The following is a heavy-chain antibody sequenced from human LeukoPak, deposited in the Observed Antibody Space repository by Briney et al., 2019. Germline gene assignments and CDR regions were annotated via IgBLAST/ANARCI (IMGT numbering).Heavy chain of an antibody. CDR2: INRDGSEQ. V-gene: IGHV3-7*05. CDR3: ARDINFIEAGLDH. Sequence: GGSLRLFCAASGFTFSSYWMIWVRQAPGRGREWVANINRDGSEQHYVDSVKGRFTVSRDNARHSLYLQMNSLRAEDTAVYFCARDINFIEAGLDHWGHGTLVTVSP. CDR1: GFTFSSYW. D-gene: IGHD3-10*01. J-gene: IGHJ5*02.